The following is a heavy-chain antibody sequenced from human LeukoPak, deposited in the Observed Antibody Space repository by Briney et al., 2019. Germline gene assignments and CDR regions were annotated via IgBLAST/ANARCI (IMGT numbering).Heavy chain of an antibody. CDR3: ARHGSGSYYYYYYMDV. J-gene: IGHJ6*03. CDR1: GGSISSGGYY. Sequence: SETLSLTCTVSGGSISSGGYYWSWTRQPPGKGLEWVGYIYYSGSTYYNPSLKSRVTISVDTSKNQFSLKLSSVTAADTAVYYCARHGSGSYYYYYYMDVWGKGTTVTVSS. CDR2: IYYSGST. V-gene: IGHV4-30-2*03. D-gene: IGHD1-26*01.